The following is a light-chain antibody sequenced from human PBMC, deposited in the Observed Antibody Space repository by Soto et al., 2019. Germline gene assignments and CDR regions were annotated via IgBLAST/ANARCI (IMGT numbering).Light chain of an antibody. Sequence: QSALTQPASVSGSPGQSITISCTGTSTDVGNYNLVSWYQQQHPGKAPKLMIYDVSKRPSGVSNRFSGSKSGNTASLTISGLQAEDEADYYCSSYAGSGTSYLFGTGTKLTVL. CDR3: SSYAGSGTSYL. CDR2: DVS. V-gene: IGLV2-23*02. J-gene: IGLJ1*01. CDR1: STDVGNYNL.